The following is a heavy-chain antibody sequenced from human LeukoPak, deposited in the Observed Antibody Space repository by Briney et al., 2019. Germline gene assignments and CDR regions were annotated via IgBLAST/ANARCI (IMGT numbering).Heavy chain of an antibody. V-gene: IGHV3-21*01. Sequence: GGSVRLSCAASGFTFSSYSMNWLRQAPGKGLEWVSSISSSSSNIYYADSVKGRFTISRDNAKNTLHLEMSSLRAEDTAVYYCARLLYNFGAYMDVWGKGTTVTVSS. CDR1: GFTFSSYS. J-gene: IGHJ6*03. CDR3: ARLLYNFGAYMDV. D-gene: IGHD3-3*01. CDR2: ISSSSSNI.